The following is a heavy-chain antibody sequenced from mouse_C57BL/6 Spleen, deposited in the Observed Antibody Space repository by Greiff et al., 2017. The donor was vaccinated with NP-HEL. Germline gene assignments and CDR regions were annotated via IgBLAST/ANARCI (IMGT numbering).Heavy chain of an antibody. CDR1: GYTFTSYW. D-gene: IGHD2-4*01. J-gene: IGHJ2*01. CDR2: IYPSDSET. Sequence: QVQLQQSGAELVRPGSSVKLSCKASGYTFTSYWMDWVKQRPGQGLEWIGNIYPSDSETHYNQKFKDKATLTVDKSSSTAYMQLSSLTSEDSAVYYCARSIYYDYDLGYWGQGTTLTVSS. CDR3: ARSIYYDYDLGY. V-gene: IGHV1-61*01.